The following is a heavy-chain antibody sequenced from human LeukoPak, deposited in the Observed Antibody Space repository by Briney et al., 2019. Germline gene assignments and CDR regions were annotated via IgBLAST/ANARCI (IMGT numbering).Heavy chain of an antibody. CDR3: QRITIFGVIIDFDY. V-gene: IGHV1-18*01. CDR1: GFHFASYG. D-gene: IGHD3-3*01. J-gene: IGHJ4*02. CDR2: ISVNNGNT. Sequence: ASVKVSCKASGFHFASYGITWVRQAPGQGLEWMGWISVNNGNTHYAQSFQDRLTMTTDTSTSTAYLEVRSLRYDDTAIYYCQRITIFGVIIDFDYWGQGTLVTVSS.